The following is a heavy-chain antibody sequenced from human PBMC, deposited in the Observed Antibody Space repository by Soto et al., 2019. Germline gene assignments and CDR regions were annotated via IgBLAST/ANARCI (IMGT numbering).Heavy chain of an antibody. CDR2: IYYSGST. D-gene: IGHD4-4*01. J-gene: IGHJ5*02. Sequence: SETLSLTCTVSGGSISSSSYYWGWIRQPPGKGLEWIGSIYYSGSTYYNPSLKSRVTISVDTSKNQFSLKLSSVTAADTAVYYCERHTPNYVNGVDPWGQGTLVTVSS. V-gene: IGHV4-39*01. CDR1: GGSISSSSYY. CDR3: ERHTPNYVNGVDP.